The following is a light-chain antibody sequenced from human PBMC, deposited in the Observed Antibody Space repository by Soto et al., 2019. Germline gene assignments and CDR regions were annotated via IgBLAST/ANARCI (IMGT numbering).Light chain of an antibody. Sequence: EILMTQSPATLSLSLGERATISCRASHSVSNYLVWYHQIHGPAPRLLIFDTFTRAPGIPASFSGNGSGPDFTLTISSLEPEDVAVYYCQQRSDWPLTFXGRNKADI. J-gene: IGKJ4*01. CDR2: DTF. CDR3: QQRSDWPLT. V-gene: IGKV3-11*01. CDR1: HSVSNY.